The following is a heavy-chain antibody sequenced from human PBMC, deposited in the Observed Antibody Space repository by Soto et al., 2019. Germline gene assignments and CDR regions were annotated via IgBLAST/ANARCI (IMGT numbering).Heavy chain of an antibody. Sequence: PGGSLRLSCAASGFTFSSYGMHWVRQAPGKGLEWVSAISGSGGSTYYADSVKGRFTISRDNSKNTLYLQMNSLRAEDTAVYYCAKDRVLATMEVNFDYWGQGTLVTVSS. CDR1: GFTFSSYG. V-gene: IGHV3-23*01. CDR3: AKDRVLATMEVNFDY. J-gene: IGHJ4*02. D-gene: IGHD5-12*01. CDR2: ISGSGGST.